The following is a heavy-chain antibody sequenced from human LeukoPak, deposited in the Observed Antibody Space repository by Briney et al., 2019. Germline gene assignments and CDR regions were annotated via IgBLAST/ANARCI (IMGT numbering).Heavy chain of an antibody. CDR1: GGSFSGYY. Sequence: SETLSLTCAVYGGSFSGYYWSWIRQPPGKGLEWIGEINHSGSTNYNPSLKSRVTISVDTYKNQLSLKLGSVTAADTAVYYCARVNPGLRYFGYWGQGTLVTVSS. V-gene: IGHV4-34*01. D-gene: IGHD3-9*01. CDR2: INHSGST. J-gene: IGHJ4*02. CDR3: ARVNPGLRYFGY.